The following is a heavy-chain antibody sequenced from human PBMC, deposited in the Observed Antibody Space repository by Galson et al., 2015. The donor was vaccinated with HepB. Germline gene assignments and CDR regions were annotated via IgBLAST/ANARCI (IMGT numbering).Heavy chain of an antibody. V-gene: IGHV3-23*01. J-gene: IGHJ1*01. CDR2: MSDNGDNT. D-gene: IGHD6-19*01. CDR1: GFTLSSYA. Sequence: SLRLSCAASGFTLSSYAILWVRQAPGKGLEWVSGMSDNGDNTFYADSVKGRFTISRDISKNTVYLQMNSLRVEDTAVYCCATRSGASGWYSYFQHWGQGTLVTVSS. CDR3: ATRSGASGWYSYFQH.